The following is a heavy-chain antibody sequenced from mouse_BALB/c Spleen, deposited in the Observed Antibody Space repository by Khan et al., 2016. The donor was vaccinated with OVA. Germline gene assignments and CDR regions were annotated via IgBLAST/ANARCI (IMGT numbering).Heavy chain of an antibody. CDR1: GYTFTSYY. D-gene: IGHD2-10*02. J-gene: IGHJ3*01. CDR3: TRSGYGSFAY. Sequence: QVQLKQSGAELVKPGASVKLSCKASGYTFTSYYMYWVKQRPGQGLEWIGEINPSNGDTNFNEKFKSKATLTVDKSSSVAYMQRSSLTSGDSAVYFCTRSGYGSFAYWGQGTLVTVSA. V-gene: IGHV1S81*02. CDR2: INPSNGDT.